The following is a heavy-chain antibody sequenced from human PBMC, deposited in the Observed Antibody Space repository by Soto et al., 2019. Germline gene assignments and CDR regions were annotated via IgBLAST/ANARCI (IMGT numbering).Heavy chain of an antibody. J-gene: IGHJ4*02. CDR3: ASSTYYDFWSGS. V-gene: IGHV4-4*02. D-gene: IGHD3-3*01. CDR2: ICHSGST. CDR1: GGSISSSNW. Sequence: QVQLQESGPGLVKPSGTLSLTCAVSGGSISSSNWWSWVRQPAGQGVEWIGEICHSGSTTYNPSLKSRGTISVDKSKNQFSLKLSSVTAADTAVYYCASSTYYDFWSGSWGQGTLVTVSS.